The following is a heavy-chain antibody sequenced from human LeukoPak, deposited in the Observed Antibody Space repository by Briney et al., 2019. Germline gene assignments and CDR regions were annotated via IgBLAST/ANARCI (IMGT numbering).Heavy chain of an antibody. CDR1: GGSISSGGYY. V-gene: IGHV4-31*03. Sequence: SQTLSLTCTVSGGSISSGGYYWSWTRQLPGKGLECIGFIYYSGSTFYNPSLKSRVTISIDTSKNQFSLKLSSVTAADTAVYYCASLYYFDSSGYYYGKADIWGQGTMVTVSS. J-gene: IGHJ3*02. D-gene: IGHD3-22*01. CDR3: ASLYYFDSSGYYYGKADI. CDR2: IYYSGST.